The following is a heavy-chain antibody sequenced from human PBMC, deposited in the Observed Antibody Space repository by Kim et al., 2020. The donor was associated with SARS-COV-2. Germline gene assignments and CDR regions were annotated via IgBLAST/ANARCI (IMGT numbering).Heavy chain of an antibody. CDR1: GFTFSRDA. J-gene: IGHJ4*03. D-gene: IGHD6-13*01. CDR3: AKDSPSRYRYFDF. V-gene: IGHV3-23*01. CDR2: ISSSGDSA. Sequence: GGSLRLSCAASGFTFSRDAMNWVRQAPGEGLEWVSAISSSGDSAYYADSVKGRFSISRDNSRNALYLQMSSLRAEDTAVYYCAKDSPSRYRYFDFWGQGTLVTVSS.